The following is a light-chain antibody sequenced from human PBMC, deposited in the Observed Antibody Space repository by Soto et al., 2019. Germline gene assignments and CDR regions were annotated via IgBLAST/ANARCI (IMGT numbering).Light chain of an antibody. J-gene: IGKJ5*01. CDR2: GAS. V-gene: IGKV3-20*01. Sequence: EIVLTQSPGTLSLFPGERGTLSCRASQSVDSNYLAWYQQRPGQAPRLLILGASSRATGIPDRLSGSGSGTDFTLTISRLEPEDFAVYYCQQYGSSSPITFGQGTRLEIK. CDR1: QSVDSNY. CDR3: QQYGSSSPIT.